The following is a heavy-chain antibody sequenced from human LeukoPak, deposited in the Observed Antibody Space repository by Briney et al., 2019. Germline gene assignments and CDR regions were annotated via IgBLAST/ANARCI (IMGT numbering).Heavy chain of an antibody. D-gene: IGHD3-22*01. Sequence: GGSLRLSCVASGFTFSDYYMSWIRQAPGKGLEWVSYITSSGSSIYYADSVKGRFTISRDNAKNSLYLQMNSLRAEDTAVYYCARVYYYDRNYYMDVWGKGTTVTVSS. CDR1: GFTFSDYY. CDR3: ARVYYYDRNYYMDV. CDR2: ITSSGSSI. V-gene: IGHV3-11*04. J-gene: IGHJ6*03.